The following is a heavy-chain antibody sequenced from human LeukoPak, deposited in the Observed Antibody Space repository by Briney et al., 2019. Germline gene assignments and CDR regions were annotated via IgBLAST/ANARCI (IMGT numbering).Heavy chain of an antibody. J-gene: IGHJ6*02. CDR3: ARAFPFGYYDSSGYYYGGFYYYGMDV. CDR1: GFTFSSYD. CDR2: IGTAGDT. V-gene: IGHV3-13*01. Sequence: GSLRLSCAASGFTFSSYDMHWVRQATGKGLEWVSAIGTAGDTYYPGSVKGRFTISRENAKNSLYLQMNSLRAGDTAVYYCARAFPFGYYDSSGYYYGGFYYYGMDVWGQGTTVTVSS. D-gene: IGHD3-22*01.